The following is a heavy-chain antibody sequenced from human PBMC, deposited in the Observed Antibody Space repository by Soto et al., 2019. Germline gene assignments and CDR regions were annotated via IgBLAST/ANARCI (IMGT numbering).Heavy chain of an antibody. CDR3: ARADPDASVGY. Sequence: SETLSLTCTVSGGSMSSYYWTWLRQSPGRGLEWIGYISYSGSTYYNPSLKSRVTISAGTSKNQFSLRMNSMIAADTAVYYCARADPDASVGYWGQGTLVTVSS. D-gene: IGHD2-15*01. CDR2: ISYSGST. CDR1: GGSMSSYY. J-gene: IGHJ4*02. V-gene: IGHV4-59*01.